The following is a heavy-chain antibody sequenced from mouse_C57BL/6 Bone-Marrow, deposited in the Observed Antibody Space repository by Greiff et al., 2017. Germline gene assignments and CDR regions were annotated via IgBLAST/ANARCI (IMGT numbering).Heavy chain of an antibody. D-gene: IGHD1-1*01. CDR3: ARPTVHDYYAMDY. V-gene: IGHV1-69*01. CDR2: IDPSDSYT. Sequence: QVQLQQPGAELVMPGASVKLSCKASGYTFTSYWMHWVKQRPGQGLEWIGEIDPSDSYTNYNQKFKGKSTLTVDKSSSTAYMQLSSLTSEDSAVYYCARPTVHDYYAMDYWGQGTSVTVSS. J-gene: IGHJ4*01. CDR1: GYTFTSYW.